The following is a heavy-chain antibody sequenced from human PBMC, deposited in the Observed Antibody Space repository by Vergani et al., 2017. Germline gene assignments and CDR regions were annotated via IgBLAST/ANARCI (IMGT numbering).Heavy chain of an antibody. CDR2: INWNSDSI. Sequence: EVQLVESGGGFVQPGRSLRLSCAASGFTFDDYAMHWVRQAPGKGLEWVSGINWNSDSIAYADSVKGRFTISRDNAKNSLYLQMNSLRAEDTALYYCVKXIAASGNYWYFDLWGRGTLVTVSS. D-gene: IGHD6-13*01. CDR3: VKXIAASGNYWYFDL. CDR1: GFTFDDYA. V-gene: IGHV3-9*01. J-gene: IGHJ2*01.